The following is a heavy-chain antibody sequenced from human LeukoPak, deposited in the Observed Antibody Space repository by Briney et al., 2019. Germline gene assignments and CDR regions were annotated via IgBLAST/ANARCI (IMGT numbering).Heavy chain of an antibody. CDR1: GYTFTSYY. J-gene: IGHJ5*02. Sequence: ASVKVSCKASGYTFTSYYMHWVRQAPGQGLEWMGIINPSGGSTSYAQKFQGRVTMTRDTSISTAYMELSRLRSDDTAVYYCARDRNRGSPHRNWFDPWGQGTLVTVSS. CDR2: INPSGGST. D-gene: IGHD3-10*01. CDR3: ARDRNRGSPHRNWFDP. V-gene: IGHV1-46*01.